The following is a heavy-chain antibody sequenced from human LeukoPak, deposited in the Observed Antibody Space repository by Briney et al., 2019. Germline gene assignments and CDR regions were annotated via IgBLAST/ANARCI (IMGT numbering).Heavy chain of an antibody. CDR3: AKDQVYYYDNSGPI. D-gene: IGHD3-22*01. J-gene: IGHJ4*01. V-gene: IGHV3-43*02. CDR2: ISAYGDGK. Sequence: GGSLRLSCVASRFGFEHYGMHWVRQAPGKGLEWVALISAYGDGKKYADSVKGRFTVSRDNSKGSLYLQMDSLTTEDTALYYCAKDQVYYYDNSGPIWGQGTLVTVSS. CDR1: RFGFEHYG.